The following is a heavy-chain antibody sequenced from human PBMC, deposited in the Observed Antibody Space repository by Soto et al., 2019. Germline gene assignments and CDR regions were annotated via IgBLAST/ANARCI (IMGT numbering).Heavy chain of an antibody. Sequence: GGSLRLSCAASGFTFSSYAMSWVRQAPGKGLEWVSAISGSGGSTYYADSVKGRFTISRGNSKNTLYLQMNSLRAEDTAVYYCAKDLGYCTNGVCSDLYYFDYWGQGTLVTVSS. CDR2: ISGSGGST. CDR1: GFTFSSYA. V-gene: IGHV3-23*01. CDR3: AKDLGYCTNGVCSDLYYFDY. J-gene: IGHJ4*02. D-gene: IGHD2-8*01.